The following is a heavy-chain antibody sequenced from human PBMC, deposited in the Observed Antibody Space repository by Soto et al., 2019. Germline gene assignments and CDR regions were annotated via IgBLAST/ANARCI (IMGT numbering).Heavy chain of an antibody. D-gene: IGHD1-7*01. CDR2: ISAYNGNT. V-gene: IGHV1-18*01. J-gene: IGHJ6*02. Sequence: QVPLVQSGAEVKKPGASVKVSCKASGYTFTSYGISWVRQAPGQGLEWMGWISAYNGNTNYAQKLQGRVTMTTDTSTSTAYMELRSMRSDDTAVYYCARGEWNYSYAYYGMDVWGQGTTVTVSS. CDR3: ARGEWNYSYAYYGMDV. CDR1: GYTFTSYG.